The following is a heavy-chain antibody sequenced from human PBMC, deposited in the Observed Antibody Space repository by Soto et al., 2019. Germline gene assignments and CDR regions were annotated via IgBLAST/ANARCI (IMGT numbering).Heavy chain of an antibody. CDR1: GYTFTSYG. D-gene: IGHD2-2*01. CDR3: ARGYCSSTSCLYYYYGVDV. V-gene: IGHV1-18*01. J-gene: IGHJ6*02. CDR2: ISAYNGNT. Sequence: GASVKVSCKASGYTFTSYGISWVRQAPGQGLEWMGWISAYNGNTNYAQKLQGRVTMTTDTSTSTAYMELRSLRSDDTAVYYCARGYCSSTSCLYYYYGVDVWGQRSTVTVSS.